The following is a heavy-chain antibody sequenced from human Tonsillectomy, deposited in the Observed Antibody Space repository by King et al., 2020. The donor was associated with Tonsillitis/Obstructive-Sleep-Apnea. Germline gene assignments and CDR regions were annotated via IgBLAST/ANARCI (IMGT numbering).Heavy chain of an antibody. J-gene: IGHJ6*03. CDR3: ARGVPAAISAYYYYYMDV. CDR2: INHRGST. V-gene: IGHV4-34*01. Sequence: VQLQQWGAGLLKPSETLSLTCAVYGGSFSGYYWSWIRQPPGKGLEWSGEINHRGSTNDNTSLESRVTISVDTSKNQFSLKLSSVTAADTAVYYCARGVPAAISAYYYYYMDVWGKGTTVTVSS. CDR1: GGSFSGYY. D-gene: IGHD2-2*02.